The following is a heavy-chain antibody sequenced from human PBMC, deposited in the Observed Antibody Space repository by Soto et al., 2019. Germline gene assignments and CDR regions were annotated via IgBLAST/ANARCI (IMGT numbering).Heavy chain of an antibody. CDR1: GGSISSSSYY. D-gene: IGHD3-10*01. J-gene: IGHJ4*02. CDR2: IYYSGST. Sequence: TSETLSLTSTVSGGSISSSSYYWGWIRQPPGKGLEWIGSIYYSGSTYYNPSRKSRVTISADTSKNQFSLKLSSVTAADTAVYYCARSTPARVYWGQGTLVTVSS. V-gene: IGHV4-39*01. CDR3: ARSTPARVY.